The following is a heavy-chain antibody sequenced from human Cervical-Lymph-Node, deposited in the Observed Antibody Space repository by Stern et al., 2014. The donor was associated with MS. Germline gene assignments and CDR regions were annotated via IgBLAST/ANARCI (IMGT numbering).Heavy chain of an antibody. Sequence: QDQLVQSGAEVKKPGASVKVSCKASGYSFTYYGINWVRQAPGQGLEWMGLVSGDSGNKNSAQKFQGRVTMTTDTSTSTAHMELRSLRSDDTAVYYCARGGMGGNYYYYYGMDVWGQGTTVTVSS. J-gene: IGHJ6*02. CDR3: ARGGMGGNYYYYYGMDV. CDR1: GYSFTYYG. D-gene: IGHD3-16*01. CDR2: VSGDSGNK. V-gene: IGHV1-18*01.